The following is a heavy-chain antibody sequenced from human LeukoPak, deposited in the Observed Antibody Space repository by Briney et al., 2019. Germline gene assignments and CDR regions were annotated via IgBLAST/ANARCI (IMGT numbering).Heavy chain of an antibody. D-gene: IGHD3-10*01. CDR3: ARGGSGSYPFDY. J-gene: IGHJ4*02. CDR1: GGTFSTYG. V-gene: IGHV1-69*13. Sequence: SVKVSCKASGGTFSTYGISWVRQAPGQGPEWMGGIIPIFGTTKYAQKFQDRVTISADESTRTAYMELSSLRSEDTAVYYCARGGSGSYPFDYWGQGTLVTVSS. CDR2: IIPIFGTT.